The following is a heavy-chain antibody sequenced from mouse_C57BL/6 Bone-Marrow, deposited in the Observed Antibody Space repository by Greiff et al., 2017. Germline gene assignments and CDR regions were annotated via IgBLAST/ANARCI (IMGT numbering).Heavy chain of an antibody. J-gene: IGHJ1*03. Sequence: QVQLKESGAELVRPGASVKLSCKASGYTFTDYYINWVKQRPGQGLEWIARIYPGSGNTYYNEKFKGKATLTAEKSSSTAYMQLSSLTSEDSAVYFCARWATVVADWYFDVWGTGTTVTVSS. CDR3: ARWATVVADWYFDV. CDR2: IYPGSGNT. V-gene: IGHV1-76*01. D-gene: IGHD1-1*01. CDR1: GYTFTDYY.